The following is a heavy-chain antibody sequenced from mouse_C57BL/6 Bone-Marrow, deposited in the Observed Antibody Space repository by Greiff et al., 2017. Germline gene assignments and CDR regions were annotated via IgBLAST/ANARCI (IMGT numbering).Heavy chain of an antibody. V-gene: IGHV6-6*01. Sequence: EVKVEESGGGLVQPGGSMKLSCAASGFTFSDAWMDWVRQSPEKGLEWVAEIRNKANNHATYYAESVKGRFTISRDDSKSSVYLQMHSLRAEDTGIYYCTRVRKIATVDAMDYWGQGTSVTVSS. D-gene: IGHD1-1*01. CDR1: GFTFSDAW. J-gene: IGHJ4*01. CDR2: IRNKANNHAT. CDR3: TRVRKIATVDAMDY.